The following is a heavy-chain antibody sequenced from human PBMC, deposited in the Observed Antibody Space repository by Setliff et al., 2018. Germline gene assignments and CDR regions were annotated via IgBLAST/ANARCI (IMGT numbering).Heavy chain of an antibody. CDR3: ARGRMRGSCSGPSCTYDPFDI. Sequence: SETLSLTCSVYGESFSNNYWSWIRQPPGKGLEWIGESNHSGGTSYNPSLKSRVTISVDTSKNQFSLILRSVTAADTAVYYCARGRMRGSCSGPSCTYDPFDIWGQGTPVTVSS. D-gene: IGHD2-2*01. J-gene: IGHJ3*02. CDR2: SNHSGGT. V-gene: IGHV4-34*01. CDR1: GESFSNNY.